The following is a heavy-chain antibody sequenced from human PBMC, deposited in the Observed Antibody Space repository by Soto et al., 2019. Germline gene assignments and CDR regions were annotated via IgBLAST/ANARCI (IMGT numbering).Heavy chain of an antibody. CDR2: IYHSGST. CDR1: GYSISSGYY. CDR3: ARGVLEVTIFGVFSHFSGMDV. J-gene: IGHJ6*02. D-gene: IGHD3-3*01. Sequence: TLSLTCAVSGYSISSGYYWGWIRQPPGKGLEWIGSIYHSGSTYYNPSLKSRVTISVDTSKNQFSLKLSSVTAADTAVYYCARGVLEVTIFGVFSHFSGMDVWDPGTTVTVSS. V-gene: IGHV4-38-2*01.